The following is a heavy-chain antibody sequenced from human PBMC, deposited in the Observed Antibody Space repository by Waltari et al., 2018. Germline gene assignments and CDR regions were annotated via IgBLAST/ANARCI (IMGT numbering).Heavy chain of an antibody. V-gene: IGHV4-4*02. CDR3: ARDRGGGLYLDS. CDR1: GDSIISTYF. D-gene: IGHD2-15*01. J-gene: IGHJ4*02. Sequence: QLQLQESGPGLVKPSGTLSLTCVVSGDSIISTYFWSCVRQPPGKGLEWIGQVNRGGGTNYSPSFASRGIMSLDTAINHFSLDMHSATAEDTAVYYCARDRGGGLYLDSWGRGILVSVSP. CDR2: VNRGGGT.